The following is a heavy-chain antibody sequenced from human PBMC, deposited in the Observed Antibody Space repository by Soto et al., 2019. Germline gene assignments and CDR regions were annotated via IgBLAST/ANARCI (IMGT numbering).Heavy chain of an antibody. Sequence: GVSLRLSCAASGFTFSSYAMNWVRQTQEKGLEWVSSISSTSSYTHYSDSVKGRFTISRDNANNSLFLQMNSLRAEDTATYYCARDLALAGNYWGQGVLVTDSS. CDR2: ISSTSSYT. CDR1: GFTFSSYA. D-gene: IGHD6-19*01. V-gene: IGHV3-21*01. J-gene: IGHJ4*02. CDR3: ARDLALAGNY.